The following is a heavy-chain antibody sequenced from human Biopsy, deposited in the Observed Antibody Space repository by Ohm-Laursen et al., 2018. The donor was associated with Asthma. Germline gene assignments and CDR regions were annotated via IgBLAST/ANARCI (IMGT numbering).Heavy chain of an antibody. CDR1: GDSFSNYA. CDR3: ARGYSGSDRIVYYYSGLEV. V-gene: IGHV1-69*13. D-gene: IGHD5-12*01. J-gene: IGHJ6*02. Sequence: GATVKISCNTSGDSFSNYAISWVRQAPGQGLEWMGGLIAVLGTPDQAQMFEGTVTITADESTSTAYMELSSLRSEDTAVYYCARGYSGSDRIVYYYSGLEVWGQGNTVTVSS. CDR2: LIAVLGTP.